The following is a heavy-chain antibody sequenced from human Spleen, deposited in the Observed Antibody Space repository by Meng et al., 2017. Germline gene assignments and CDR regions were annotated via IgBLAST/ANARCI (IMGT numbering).Heavy chain of an antibody. J-gene: IGHJ4*02. CDR1: GGSFSDYY. D-gene: IGHD4-11*01. CDR2: INHSGST. CDR3: ARGPTTMAHDFDY. Sequence: QVQLQQWGEGLVKPSETLSLTCDVSGGSFSDYYWSWIRQPPGKGLEWIGEINHSGSTNYNPSLESRATISVDTSQNNLSLKLSSVTAADSAVYYCARGPTTMAHDFDYWGQGTLVTVSS. V-gene: IGHV4-34*01.